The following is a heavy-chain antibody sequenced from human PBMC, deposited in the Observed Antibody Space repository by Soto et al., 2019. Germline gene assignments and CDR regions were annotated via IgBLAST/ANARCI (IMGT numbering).Heavy chain of an antibody. CDR3: ARLRVRAGTSWFVP. CDR1: GSTFSSNA. V-gene: IGHV1-69*06. J-gene: IGHJ5*02. Sequence: SVKVFSKASGSTFSSNAISWGRPAPAQRHEWMGGIIPIFGTANYAQKFQGRVTITADKSTTTSYMELSSLRSEDTAVYYCARLRVRAGTSWFVPWCPGTLVTVS. D-gene: IGHD6-13*01. CDR2: IIPIFGTA.